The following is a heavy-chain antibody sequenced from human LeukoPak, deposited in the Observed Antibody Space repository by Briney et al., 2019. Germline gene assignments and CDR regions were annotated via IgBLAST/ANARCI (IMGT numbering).Heavy chain of an antibody. CDR2: IRSKANSYAT. Sequence: GGSLRLSCAASGFTFSGSAMHWVCQASGKGLEWVGRIRSKANSYATAYAASVQGRFTISRDDSKNTAYLQMNSLKTEDTAVYYCTRHDTGNTDYWGQGTLVTVSS. V-gene: IGHV3-73*01. CDR3: TRHDTGNTDY. J-gene: IGHJ4*02. D-gene: IGHD1-26*01. CDR1: GFTFSGSA.